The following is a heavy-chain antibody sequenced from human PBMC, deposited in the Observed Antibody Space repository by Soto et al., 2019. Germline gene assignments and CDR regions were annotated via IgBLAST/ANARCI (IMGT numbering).Heavy chain of an antibody. CDR1: GFIFGDYG. D-gene: IGHD6-6*01. Sequence: GGSLRLSCTASGFIFGDYGMSWVRQAPGKGLEYLGLIRNKGYGESTEYAASMKGRITISRDDSKSIVYLQMNSLKTEDTAVYYCTRFVAARFDFWGQGTLVTVSS. CDR3: TRFVAARFDF. V-gene: IGHV3-49*04. J-gene: IGHJ4*02. CDR2: IRNKGYGEST.